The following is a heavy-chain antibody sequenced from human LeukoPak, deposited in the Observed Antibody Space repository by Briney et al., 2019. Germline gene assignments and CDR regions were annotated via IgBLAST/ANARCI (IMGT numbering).Heavy chain of an antibody. Sequence: GGSLRLSCAASGFTFTSYWMSWVRQAPGKGLEWVANIKGDGSVKQYADSVKGRFTISRDNAKNSLYLQMNSLRAEDTAVYYCAKERATGYMDVWGKGTTVTVSS. J-gene: IGHJ6*03. CDR2: IKGDGSVK. V-gene: IGHV3-7*03. CDR3: AKERATGYMDV. CDR1: GFTFTSYW.